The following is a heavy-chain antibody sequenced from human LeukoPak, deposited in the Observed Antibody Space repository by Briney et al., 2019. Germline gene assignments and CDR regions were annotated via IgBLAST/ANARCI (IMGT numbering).Heavy chain of an antibody. CDR2: MNEYSTTI. CDR3: ARGGVNPVDH. J-gene: IGHJ4*02. V-gene: IGHV3-74*01. D-gene: IGHD1-14*01. Sequence: GGSLRLSCAASGFPFNSFSMHWGRQAPGKGLVWVSDMNEYSTTIRYADSVKGRFTISRDNAKSILYLQMNNLRAEDTAMYFCARGGVNPVDHWGQGSLVTVSS. CDR1: GFPFNSFS.